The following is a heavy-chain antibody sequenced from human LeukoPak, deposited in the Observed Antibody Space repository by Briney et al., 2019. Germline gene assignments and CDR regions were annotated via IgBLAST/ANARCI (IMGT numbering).Heavy chain of an antibody. CDR1: GFTFSSHG. Sequence: PGGSLRLSCAASGFTFSSHGMSWVRQAPGKGLEWVSTISGSGDNTYYADSVKGRFTISRDNSKNTLYLQMNSLRAEDTAVYYCAKDKYFDWLLWTPGYFDYWGQGTLVTVSS. CDR3: AKDKYFDWLLWTPGYFDY. V-gene: IGHV3-23*01. D-gene: IGHD3-9*01. J-gene: IGHJ4*02. CDR2: ISGSGDNT.